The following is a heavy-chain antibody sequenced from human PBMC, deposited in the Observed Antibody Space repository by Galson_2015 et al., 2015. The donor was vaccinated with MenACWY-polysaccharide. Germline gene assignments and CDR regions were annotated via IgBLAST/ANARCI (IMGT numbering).Heavy chain of an antibody. CDR2: IYWDGDK. D-gene: IGHD1-26*01. Sequence: PALVKPTQTLSLTCTFSGFSVTATGVGVGWIRQPPGKAPEWLAHIYWDGDKRFSPSPGARLTITKDTSRDQVVLTMTDMDPVDTATYYCVRLLGGVSFDSWGQGTL. J-gene: IGHJ4*02. CDR3: VRLLGGVSFDS. CDR1: GFSVTATGVG. V-gene: IGHV2-5*02.